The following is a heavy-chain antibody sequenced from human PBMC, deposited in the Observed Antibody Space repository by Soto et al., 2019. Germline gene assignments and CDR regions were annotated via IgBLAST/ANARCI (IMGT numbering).Heavy chain of an antibody. D-gene: IGHD5-12*01. CDR1: GFTFDDYA. J-gene: IGHJ4*02. CDR2: ISWNSGSI. Sequence: GGSLRLSCAASGFTFDDYAMHWVRQAPGKGLEWVSGISWNSGSIGYADSVKGRFTISRDNAKNSLYLQMNSLRAEDTALYYCAKAPREYSGYEYFDYWGQGTLVTVSS. V-gene: IGHV3-9*01. CDR3: AKAPREYSGYEYFDY.